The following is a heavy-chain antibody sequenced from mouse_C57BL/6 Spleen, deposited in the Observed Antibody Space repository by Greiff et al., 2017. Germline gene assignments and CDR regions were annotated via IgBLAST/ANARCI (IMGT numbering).Heavy chain of an antibody. Sequence: QVQLKQSGAELVRPGASVTLSCKASGYTFTDYEMHWVKQTPVHGLEWIGAIDPETGGTAYNQKFKGKAILTADKSSSTAYMELRSLTAEDSAVYYCTITHGFAYWGQGTLVTVSA. CDR2: IDPETGGT. CDR3: TITHGFAY. V-gene: IGHV1-15*01. CDR1: GYTFTDYE. J-gene: IGHJ3*01.